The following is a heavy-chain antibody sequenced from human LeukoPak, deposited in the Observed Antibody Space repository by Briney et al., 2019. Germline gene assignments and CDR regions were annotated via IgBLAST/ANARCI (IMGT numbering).Heavy chain of an antibody. J-gene: IGHJ4*02. V-gene: IGHV4-59*01. Sequence: SETLSLTCTVSGGSISSYYWSWIRQPPGKGLEWIGYIYYSGSTNYNPSLKSRVTISVDTSKNQFSLKLSSVTAADTAVYYCARASRFLGWFLDYWGQGTLVTVSS. CDR2: IYYSGST. CDR1: GGSISSYY. D-gene: IGHD3-3*01. CDR3: ARASRFLGWFLDY.